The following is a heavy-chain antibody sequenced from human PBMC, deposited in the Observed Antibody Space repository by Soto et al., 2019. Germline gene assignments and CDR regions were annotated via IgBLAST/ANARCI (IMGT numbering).Heavy chain of an antibody. CDR2: IYYSGST. Sequence: LSLTCTVSGGSISSGDYYWSWIRQPPGKGLEWIGYIYYSGSTYYNPSLKSRVTISVDTSKNQFSLKLSSVTAADTAVYYCAREGYSSSWYKQIGYYYYGMDVWGQGTTVTVS. D-gene: IGHD6-13*01. V-gene: IGHV4-30-4*01. CDR3: AREGYSSSWYKQIGYYYYGMDV. J-gene: IGHJ6*02. CDR1: GGSISSGDYY.